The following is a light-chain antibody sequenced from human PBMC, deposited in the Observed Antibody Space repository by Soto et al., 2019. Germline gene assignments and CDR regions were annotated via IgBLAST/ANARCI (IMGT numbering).Light chain of an antibody. CDR3: QQYSGNSFT. J-gene: IGKJ2*01. CDR2: DGM. Sequence: DIQMTQSPSTLSASVGDRVTITCRASQSVCIWVSGYQQKPGRAPKLLMFDGMNLKNGVPSRFSGDGAETEFTLTISGLQPDDFATYYCQQYSGNSFTFGQGTKLEI. CDR1: QSVCIW. V-gene: IGKV1-5*01.